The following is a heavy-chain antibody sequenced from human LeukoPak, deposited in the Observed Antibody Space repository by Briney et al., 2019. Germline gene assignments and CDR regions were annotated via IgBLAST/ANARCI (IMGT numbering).Heavy chain of an antibody. D-gene: IGHD3-22*01. V-gene: IGHV3-9*01. CDR2: ISWNSGSI. J-gene: IGHJ4*02. CDR1: GFTFDDYA. Sequence: GGSLRLSCAASGFTFDDYAMHWVRQAPGKGLEWVSGISWNSGSIGYADSVKGRFTISRDNAKNSLYLQMNSLRAEDTALYYCAKDGAPRTMIVVGPNSFFDYWGQGTLVTVSS. CDR3: AKDGAPRTMIVVGPNSFFDY.